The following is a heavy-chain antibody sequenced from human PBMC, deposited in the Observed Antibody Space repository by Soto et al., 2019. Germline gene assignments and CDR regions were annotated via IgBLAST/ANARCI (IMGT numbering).Heavy chain of an antibody. V-gene: IGHV1-2*04. CDR3: GTSRVSIAVAGETEYYFDY. Sequence: GASVKVSCKASGYTFTGYYIHWVRQAPGQGLEWMGWVNPNSGGTNYAQKFQDWVTMTRDTSISTAYMELSRLRSDDTAVYYCGTSRVSIAVAGETEYYFDYWGQGTLVTVSS. J-gene: IGHJ4*02. CDR1: GYTFTGYY. D-gene: IGHD6-19*01. CDR2: VNPNSGGT.